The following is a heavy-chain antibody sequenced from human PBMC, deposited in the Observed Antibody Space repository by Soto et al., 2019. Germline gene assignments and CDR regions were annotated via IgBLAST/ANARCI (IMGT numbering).Heavy chain of an antibody. CDR1: GYTFTSYG. J-gene: IGHJ4*02. D-gene: IGHD1-1*01. CDR2: ISAHNGNT. CDR3: ARGRYGDY. Sequence: QVHLVQSGAEVKKPGASVKVSCKGSGYTFTSYGITWVRQAPGQGLEWMGWISAHNGNTDYAHKLQGRVTVTRDTSTSTAYLELRSLRSDDTAVYSCARGRYGDYWGQGALVTVSS. V-gene: IGHV1-18*01.